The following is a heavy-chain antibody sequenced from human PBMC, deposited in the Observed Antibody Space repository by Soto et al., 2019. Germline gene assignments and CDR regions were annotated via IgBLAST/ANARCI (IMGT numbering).Heavy chain of an antibody. J-gene: IGHJ5*02. CDR3: ARARRGYSSGNWFDP. CDR2: IIPIFGTA. D-gene: IGHD5-18*01. CDR1: GGTFSSYA. Sequence: SVKVSCKASGGTFSSYAISWVRQAPGQGLEWMGGIIPIFGTANYAQKFQGRVTITADESTSTAYMELSSLRSEDTAAYYCARARRGYSSGNWFDPWGQGTLVTVSS. V-gene: IGHV1-69*13.